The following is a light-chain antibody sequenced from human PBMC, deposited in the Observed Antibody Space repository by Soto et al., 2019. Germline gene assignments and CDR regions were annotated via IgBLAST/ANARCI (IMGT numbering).Light chain of an antibody. J-gene: IGKJ4*01. CDR1: QSIRNW. CDR3: LQHNTHPFT. Sequence: DIQMTQSPSTLSASVGDRVTITCRASQSIRNWLAWYQQRPGKAPNLLIYKASSLESGVPSRFSGSGSGTEFSLTIRSMQTDDFANYYCLQHNTHPFTFGGGTKVDIK. V-gene: IGKV1-5*03. CDR2: KAS.